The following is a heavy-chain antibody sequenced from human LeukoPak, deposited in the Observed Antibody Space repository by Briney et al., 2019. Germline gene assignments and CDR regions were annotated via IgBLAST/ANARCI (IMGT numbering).Heavy chain of an antibody. J-gene: IGHJ4*02. V-gene: IGHV4-59*01. CDR3: ARFKRAGGWSYFDY. D-gene: IGHD6-19*01. CDR1: GGSISSYY. CDR2: IYYSGST. Sequence: SETLSLTCTVSGGSISSYYWSWIRQPPGKGLEWIGYIYYSGSTNYSPSLKSRVTISVDTSKNQFSLKLSSVTAADTAVYYCARFKRAGGWSYFDYWDQGTLVTVSS.